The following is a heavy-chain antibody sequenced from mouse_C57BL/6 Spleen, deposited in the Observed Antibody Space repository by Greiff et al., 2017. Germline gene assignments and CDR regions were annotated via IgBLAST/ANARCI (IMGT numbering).Heavy chain of an antibody. CDR1: GFNIKDDY. V-gene: IGHV14-4*01. J-gene: IGHJ3*01. CDR2: IDPENGDT. D-gene: IGHD2-1*01. Sequence: EVQLQQSGAELVRPGASVKLSCTASGFNIKDDYMHWVKQRPEQGLEWIGWIDPENGDTEYASKFQGKATITEDTSSNTAYLQLSSLTSEDTAVYYCTTGDGNYPFAYWGQGTLVTVSA. CDR3: TTGDGNYPFAY.